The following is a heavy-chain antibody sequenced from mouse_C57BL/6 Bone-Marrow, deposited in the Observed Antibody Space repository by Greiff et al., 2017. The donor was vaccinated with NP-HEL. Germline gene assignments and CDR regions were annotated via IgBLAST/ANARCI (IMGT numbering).Heavy chain of an antibody. Sequence: QVQLQQPGAELVRPGSSVKLSCKASGYTFTSYWMHWVKQRPIQGLEWIGNIDPSDSETHSNQKFKDKATLTVDKSSSTADMQLSSLTSEDSAVYYCARSLWSWFAYWGQGTLVTVSA. CDR3: ARSLWSWFAY. J-gene: IGHJ3*01. D-gene: IGHD1-1*02. CDR2: IDPSDSET. CDR1: GYTFTSYW. V-gene: IGHV1-52*01.